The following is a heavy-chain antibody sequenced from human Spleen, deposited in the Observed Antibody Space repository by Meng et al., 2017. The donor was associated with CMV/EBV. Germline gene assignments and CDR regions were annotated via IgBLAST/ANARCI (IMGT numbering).Heavy chain of an antibody. CDR3: AAGAVAAAAQGGHYFGLDV. CDR2: IESKAEGETT. CDR1: GFPFNNAW. D-gene: IGHD2-2*01. Sequence: GESLKISCSGSGFPFNNAWITWVRQGAGKGLEWVGRIESKAEGETTDYGASVKGRFTISRDDSESVLYLQMNSLRTEDTAIYFCAAGAVAAAAQGGHYFGLDVWGQGTTVTVSS. J-gene: IGHJ6*02. V-gene: IGHV3-15*04.